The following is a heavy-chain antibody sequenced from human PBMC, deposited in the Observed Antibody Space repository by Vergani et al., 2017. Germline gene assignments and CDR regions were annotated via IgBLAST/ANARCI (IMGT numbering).Heavy chain of an antibody. CDR1: GFTVSSNY. Sequence: EVQLVESGGGLVQPGGSLRLSCAASGFTVSSNYMSWVRQAPGKGLEWVSVIYSGGSTYYADSVKGRFTISRDNSKNTLYLQMNSLRAEDTAVYYCARDGTDIFVSSSDYSHLLYYWGQGILVTVSS. CDR3: ARDGTDIFVSSSDYSHLLYY. J-gene: IGHJ4*02. CDR2: IYSGGST. V-gene: IGHV3-66*02. D-gene: IGHD3-22*01.